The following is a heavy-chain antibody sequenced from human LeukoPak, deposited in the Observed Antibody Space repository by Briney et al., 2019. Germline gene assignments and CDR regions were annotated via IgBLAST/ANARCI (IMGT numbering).Heavy chain of an antibody. CDR1: GFTFSSYA. V-gene: IGHV3-23*01. Sequence: GASLRLSCAASGFTFSSYAMSWDRQAPGKGLEWVSAISGSGGSTYYADSVKGRFTISRDNSKNTLYLQMNSLRAEDTAVYYCAKPRGYSYGVDYWGQGTLVTVSS. CDR2: ISGSGGST. J-gene: IGHJ4*02. D-gene: IGHD5-18*01. CDR3: AKPRGYSYGVDY.